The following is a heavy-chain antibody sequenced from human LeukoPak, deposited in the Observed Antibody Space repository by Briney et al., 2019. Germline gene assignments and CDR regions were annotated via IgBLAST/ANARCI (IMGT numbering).Heavy chain of an antibody. J-gene: IGHJ4*02. V-gene: IGHV4-61*02. Sequence: SETLSLTCTVSGGSISSGSYYWSWIRQPAGKGLEWIVRIYTSGSTNYNPSLKSRVTISVDTSKNQFSLKLSSVTAADTAVYYCASTQLLPPSLDYWGQGTLVTVSS. CDR3: ASTQLLPPSLDY. D-gene: IGHD2-2*01. CDR2: IYTSGST. CDR1: GGSISSGSYY.